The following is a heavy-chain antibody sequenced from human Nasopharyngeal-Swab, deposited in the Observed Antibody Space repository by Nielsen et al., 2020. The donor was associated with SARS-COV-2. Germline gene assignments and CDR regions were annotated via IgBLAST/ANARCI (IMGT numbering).Heavy chain of an antibody. J-gene: IGHJ4*02. D-gene: IGHD6-19*01. Sequence: GGSLRLSCAPSGFTFSSYAMSWVSQAPGKGLEWVSAISGSGGSTYYADSVKGRFTISRDNSKNTLYLQMNSLRAEDTAVYYCAKKGIAVAGTYFDYWGQGTLVTVSS. CDR2: ISGSGGST. V-gene: IGHV3-23*01. CDR3: AKKGIAVAGTYFDY. CDR1: GFTFSSYA.